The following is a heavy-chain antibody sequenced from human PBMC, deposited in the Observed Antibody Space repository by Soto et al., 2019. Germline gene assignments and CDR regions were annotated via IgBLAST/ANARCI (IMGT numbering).Heavy chain of an antibody. Sequence: EVQLVESGGGLVQPGRSLRLSCAASGFTFDDYAMHWVRQAPGKGLEWVSGISWNSGSIGYADSVKGRFTISRDNAKNSLYLQMNSLRAEDTALYYCAKDINARYSSSWLYYFDYWGQGTLVTVSS. CDR3: AKDINARYSSSWLYYFDY. J-gene: IGHJ4*02. D-gene: IGHD6-13*01. CDR1: GFTFDDYA. CDR2: ISWNSGSI. V-gene: IGHV3-9*01.